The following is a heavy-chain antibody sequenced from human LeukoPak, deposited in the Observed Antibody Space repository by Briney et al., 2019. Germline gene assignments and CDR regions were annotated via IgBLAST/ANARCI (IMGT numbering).Heavy chain of an antibody. V-gene: IGHV1-2*02. CDR2: INPYNGDT. D-gene: IGHD3-10*01. CDR1: GYTFTHFY. J-gene: IGHJ4*02. Sequence: ASVKVSCKASGYTFTHFYVHWVRQAPGQGLEWVGSINPYNGDTNYAQKFQGRVTMTRDTSISTAYMELSSLRSEDTAVYYCARGSMVRGVIIFDYWGQGTLVTVSS. CDR3: ARGSMVRGVIIFDY.